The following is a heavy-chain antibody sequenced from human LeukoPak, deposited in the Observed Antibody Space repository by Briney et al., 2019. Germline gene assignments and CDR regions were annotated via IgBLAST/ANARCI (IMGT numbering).Heavy chain of an antibody. CDR1: GGSISSYY. J-gene: IGHJ1*01. D-gene: IGHD3-10*01. Sequence: PSETLSLTCSVSGGSISSYYWSWIRQPPGKGLEWIGRIYTSGSTNYNPSLKSRVTISVDTSKNQFSLKLSSVTAADTAVYYCARHMVRGAKYFQHWGQGTLVTVSS. CDR2: IYTSGST. CDR3: ARHMVRGAKYFQH. V-gene: IGHV4-4*07.